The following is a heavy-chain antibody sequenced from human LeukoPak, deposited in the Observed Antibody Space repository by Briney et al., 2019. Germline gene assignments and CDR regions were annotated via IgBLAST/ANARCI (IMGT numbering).Heavy chain of an antibody. CDR1: GGSMNNIYY. Sequence: SETLSLTCNVSGGSMNNIYYWGWIRQPPGKGLEWIGNIFYSGISYYNPSLRSRVTIAIDTSKSQFSLKLTSVTAADTAVYYCARDRPSERYYYDSSGYYQRDAFDIWGQGTMVTVSS. D-gene: IGHD3-22*01. J-gene: IGHJ3*02. CDR3: ARDRPSERYYYDSSGYYQRDAFDI. CDR2: IFYSGIS. V-gene: IGHV4-39*07.